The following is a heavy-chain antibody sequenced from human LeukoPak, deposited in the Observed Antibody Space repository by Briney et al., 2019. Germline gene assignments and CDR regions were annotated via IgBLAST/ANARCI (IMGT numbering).Heavy chain of an antibody. CDR3: ATGYTYGYSLY. CDR2: FDPEDGAR. J-gene: IGHJ4*02. Sequence: GASVKVSCKVSGDTVTGFSIHWVRQAPGHGLEWMGGFDPEDGARIFAQKFQGRVTMTEDTSTDTAYMDLSSLRSEDTAVYYCATGYTYGYSLYWGQGTLVTVSS. D-gene: IGHD5-18*01. V-gene: IGHV1-24*01. CDR1: GDTVTGFS.